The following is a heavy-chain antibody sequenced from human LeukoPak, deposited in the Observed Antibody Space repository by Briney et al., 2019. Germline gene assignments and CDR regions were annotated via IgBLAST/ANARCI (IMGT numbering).Heavy chain of an antibody. V-gene: IGHV3-30*02. CDR1: VFRFRLYD. Sequence: GGSLRLSCAASVFRFRLYDIHCVRQAPGKGLEFVALARTAGCNNYYADSVKGRITISRDKSQDTVYLQMSSLRVEDTAVYYCAKEGSGWWYFDYWGQGTPVTVSS. J-gene: IGHJ4*02. CDR3: AKEGSGWWYFDY. D-gene: IGHD6-19*01. CDR2: ARTAGCNN.